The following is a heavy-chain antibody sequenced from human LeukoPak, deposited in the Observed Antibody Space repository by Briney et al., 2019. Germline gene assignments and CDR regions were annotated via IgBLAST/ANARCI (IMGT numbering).Heavy chain of an antibody. CDR3: ARVDTAMDSYYYYGMDV. CDR2: ISGSGGST. V-gene: IGHV3-23*01. J-gene: IGHJ6*02. Sequence: GGSLRLSCAASGFTFSSYAMSWARQAPGKGLEWVSAISGSGGSTYYADSVKGRFTISRDNSKNTLYLQMNSLRAEDTAVYYCARVDTAMDSYYYYGMDVWGQGTTVTVSS. D-gene: IGHD5-18*01. CDR1: GFTFSSYA.